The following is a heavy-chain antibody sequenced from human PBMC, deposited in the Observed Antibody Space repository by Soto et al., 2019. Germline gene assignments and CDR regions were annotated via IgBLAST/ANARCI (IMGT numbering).Heavy chain of an antibody. V-gene: IGHV1-3*01. CDR2: INGGTGQT. CDR1: GYTFTTHA. Sequence: GASVKVSCKASGYTFTTHAMHWVRQAPGQSLEWMGWINGGTGQTKHSQRFQGRVNITRDTSASTAYMELSSLRSEDTAVYYCARGKGMEENYYYGLDIWGQGTTGTVS. CDR3: ARGKGMEENYYYGLDI. J-gene: IGHJ6*02. D-gene: IGHD1-1*01.